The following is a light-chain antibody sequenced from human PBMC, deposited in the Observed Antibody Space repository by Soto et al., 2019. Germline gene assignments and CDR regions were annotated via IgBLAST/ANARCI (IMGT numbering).Light chain of an antibody. J-gene: IGLJ2*01. Sequence: QSALTQPASVSGSPGQSITISCSGTRSDVGGYNYVSWYQQHPGKAPKLMIYDVINRPSGVSNRFSGSKSGNTASLTISGLQAEDEADYYCSSYTSSSTLVVFSGGTKLTVL. CDR1: RSDVGGYNY. CDR3: SSYTSSSTLVV. CDR2: DVI. V-gene: IGLV2-14*03.